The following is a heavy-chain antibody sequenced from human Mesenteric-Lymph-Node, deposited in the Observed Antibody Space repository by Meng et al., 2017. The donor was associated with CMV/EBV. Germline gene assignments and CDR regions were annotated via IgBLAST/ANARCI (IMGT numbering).Heavy chain of an antibody. J-gene: IGHJ6*02. CDR1: GFTFSKYV. CDR3: ARHLDYVVYYGMDV. V-gene: IGHV3-30-3*01. CDR2: ISHDGYKE. Sequence: GESLKISCAASGFTFSKYVMYWVRQAPGKGLEWVAGISHDGYKEDYADSVKGRFTISRDNSKNTLYLQMNSLRAEDTAAYYCARHLDYVVYYGMDVWGQGTSVTVSS. D-gene: IGHD4-17*01.